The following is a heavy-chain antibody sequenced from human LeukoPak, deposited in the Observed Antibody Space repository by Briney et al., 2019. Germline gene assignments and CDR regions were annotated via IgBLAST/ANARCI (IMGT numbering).Heavy chain of an antibody. D-gene: IGHD6-13*01. CDR1: GFTFSSYS. CDR3: ARDHDSSSCPYFDF. V-gene: IGHV3-48*01. Sequence: GGSLRLSCAASGFTFSSYSMNCVRQVPGKGLEWVSYISSSSSPIYYADSLKGRFTISRDNAKKSLYLQMNSLRAEDTAVYYCARDHDSSSCPYFDFWGQGTLVTVSS. CDR2: ISSSSSPI. J-gene: IGHJ4*02.